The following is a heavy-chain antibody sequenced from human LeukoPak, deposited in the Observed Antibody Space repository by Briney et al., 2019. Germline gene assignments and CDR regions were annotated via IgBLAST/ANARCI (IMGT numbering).Heavy chain of an antibody. CDR2: IKSKTDGGTT. V-gene: IGHV3-15*01. J-gene: IGHJ6*04. CDR3: ATRYCTISACRAASYKSFDV. Sequence: GGSLRLSCATSAFIFNNAWKSWVRQAPGKGLEWVGRIKSKTDGGTTDYAAPVKGRFTISRDDSKNTLYLQMNSLKTEDTAVYYCATRYCTISACRAASYKSFDVWGKGTTVTVSS. D-gene: IGHD2-8*01. CDR1: AFIFNNAW.